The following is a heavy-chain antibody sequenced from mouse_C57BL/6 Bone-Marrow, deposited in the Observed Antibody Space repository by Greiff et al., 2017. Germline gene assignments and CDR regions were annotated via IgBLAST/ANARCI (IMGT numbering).Heavy chain of an antibody. CDR1: GYTFTSYW. V-gene: IGHV1-64*01. CDR3: ARSKRRIEPFAY. CDR2: IHPNSGST. Sequence: VQLQQPGAELVKPGASVKLSCKASGYTFTSYWMHWVKQRPGQGLEWIGMIHPNSGSTNYNEKFKSKDTLTVDKSSSTAYMQLSSLTSEDSAVYYCARSKRRIEPFAYWGQGTLVTVSA. J-gene: IGHJ3*01.